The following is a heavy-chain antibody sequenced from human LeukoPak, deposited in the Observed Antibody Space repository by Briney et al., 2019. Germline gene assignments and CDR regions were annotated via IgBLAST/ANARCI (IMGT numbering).Heavy chain of an antibody. Sequence: SVKVSCKASGYTFTSYYMHWVRQAPGQGLEWMGRIIPILGIANYAQKFQGRVTITADKSTSTAYMELSSLRSEDTAVYYCARPEGNQPDDAFDIWGQGTMVTVSS. CDR2: IIPILGIA. CDR1: GYTFTSYY. CDR3: ARPEGNQPDDAFDI. V-gene: IGHV1-69*02. J-gene: IGHJ3*02. D-gene: IGHD1-14*01.